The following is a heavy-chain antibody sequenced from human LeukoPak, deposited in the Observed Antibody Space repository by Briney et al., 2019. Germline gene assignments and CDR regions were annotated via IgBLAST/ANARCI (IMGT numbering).Heavy chain of an antibody. CDR1: GGSISSYY. V-gene: IGHV4-59*08. J-gene: IGHJ4*02. CDR2: IYYSGST. CDR3: ARGGNYGDYDGYFDY. D-gene: IGHD4-17*01. Sequence: SETLSLTCTVSGGSISSYYWSWIRQPPGKGLEWIGYIYYSGSTSYNPSLRSRVTISVDTSKNQFSLKLSSVTAADTAVYYCARGGNYGDYDGYFDYWGQGTLVTVSS.